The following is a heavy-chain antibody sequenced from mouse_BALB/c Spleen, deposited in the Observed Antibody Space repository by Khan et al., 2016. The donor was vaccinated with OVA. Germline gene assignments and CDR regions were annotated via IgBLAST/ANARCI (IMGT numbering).Heavy chain of an antibody. J-gene: IGHJ1*01. CDR3: ARHRFEYFDV. CDR1: GFSLTNFG. CDR2: IWSDGRT. Sequence: QVQLKQSGPDLVAPSQSLSITCTVSGFSLTNFGVHWVRQPPGKGLEWLVVIWSDGRTTYNPALKSRLSISKDNSKSQVFLQMNSLQTDDTATYYCARHRFEYFDVWGAGTTVTVSS. V-gene: IGHV2-6-2*01.